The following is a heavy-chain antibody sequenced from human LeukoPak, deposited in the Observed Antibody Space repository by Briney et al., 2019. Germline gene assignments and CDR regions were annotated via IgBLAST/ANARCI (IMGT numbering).Heavy chain of an antibody. Sequence: SMHXVXQAXXXXLXWXGXXDPXDGETIYAQKFQGRVTMTEDTSTDTAYMELSSLRSEDTAVYYCATAIQQPRIAAAGTNLFDYWGQGTLVTVSS. CDR1: S. CDR3: ATAIQQPRIAAAGTNLFDY. D-gene: IGHD6-13*01. V-gene: IGHV1-24*01. J-gene: IGHJ4*02. CDR2: XDPXDGET.